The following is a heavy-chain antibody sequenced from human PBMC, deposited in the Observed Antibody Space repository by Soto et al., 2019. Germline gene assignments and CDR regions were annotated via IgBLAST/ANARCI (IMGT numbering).Heavy chain of an antibody. CDR1: GFTFSSYW. CDR2: VSSDGSST. CDR3: ASGLPNYSSFDS. Sequence: EVQLVESGGGLVQPGESLRLSCAASGFTFSSYWMHWIRQAPGKGLVWVSRVSSDGSSTVYANSVKGRLTISRDNAKNTLYLQMNSLSDEATAVYYCASGLPNYSSFDSWGQGTLVTVSS. D-gene: IGHD4-4*01. V-gene: IGHV3-74*01. J-gene: IGHJ4*02.